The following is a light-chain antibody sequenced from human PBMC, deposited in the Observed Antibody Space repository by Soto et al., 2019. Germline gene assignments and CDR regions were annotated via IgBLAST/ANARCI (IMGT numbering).Light chain of an antibody. CDR2: GAS. CDR3: QQSYSTPTWP. CDR1: QTISTY. V-gene: IGKV1-39*01. Sequence: DIQMTQSPSSLSASVGDRVTLTCRASQTISTYLNWYQQRPGRAPKLLIYGASSLQSEVPSRFNGSEYGTHFTLTISSLQPEDFETYYCQQSYSTPTWPFGQGTKVEIK. J-gene: IGKJ1*01.